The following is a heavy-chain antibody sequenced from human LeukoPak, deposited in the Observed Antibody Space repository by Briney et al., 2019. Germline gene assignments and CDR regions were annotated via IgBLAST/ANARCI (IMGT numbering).Heavy chain of an antibody. CDR1: GFTFDDYA. J-gene: IGHJ1*01. Sequence: GGSLRLSCAASGFTFDDYAMHWVRQAPGKGLEWVSGISWNSGSIGYADSMKGRFTISRDNAKNSLYLQMNSLRAEDTALYYCAKAIRGDCYSHFQHWGQGTLVTVSS. V-gene: IGHV3-9*01. D-gene: IGHD2-21*02. CDR2: ISWNSGSI. CDR3: AKAIRGDCYSHFQH.